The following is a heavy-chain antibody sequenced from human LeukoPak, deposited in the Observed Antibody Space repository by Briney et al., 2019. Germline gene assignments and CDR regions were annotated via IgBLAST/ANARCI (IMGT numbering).Heavy chain of an antibody. J-gene: IGHJ4*02. CDR2: INHSGST. D-gene: IGHD6-13*01. V-gene: IGHV4-34*01. Sequence: SETLSLTCAVYGGSFSGYYWSWIRQPPGKGLEWIGEINHSGSTNYNPSLKSRVTISVDTSKNQFSLKLSSVTAADTAVYYCARARDSSFDYWGERTLVTLSS. CDR1: GGSFSGYY. CDR3: ARARDSSFDY.